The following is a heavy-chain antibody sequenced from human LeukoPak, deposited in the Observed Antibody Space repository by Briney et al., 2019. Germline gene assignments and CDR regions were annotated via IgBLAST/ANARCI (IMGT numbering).Heavy chain of an antibody. D-gene: IGHD3-16*02. J-gene: IGHJ4*02. CDR3: ARDMITFGGVIVYDY. CDR1: GYTFTSYG. CDR2: ISAYNGNT. Sequence: ASVKVSCKASGYTFTSYGISWVRHAPGQGLEWMGWISAYNGNTNYAQKLQGRVTMTTDTSTSTAYMELRSLRSDDTAVYYCARDMITFGGVIVYDYWGQGTLVTVSS. V-gene: IGHV1-18*01.